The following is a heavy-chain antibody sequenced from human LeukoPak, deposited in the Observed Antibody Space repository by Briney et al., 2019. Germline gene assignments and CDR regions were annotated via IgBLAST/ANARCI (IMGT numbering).Heavy chain of an antibody. J-gene: IGHJ3*02. CDR3: AREGSSGLADAFDI. CDR2: IIPIFGTA. V-gene: IGHV1-69*06. Sequence: GASVKVSCKASGGTFSSYAISWVRQAPGQGLEWMGGIIPIFGTANYAQKFQGRVTITADKSTSTAYMELSSLRSEDTAVYYCAREGSSGLADAFDIWGQGTMVTVSS. D-gene: IGHD6-25*01. CDR1: GGTFSSYA.